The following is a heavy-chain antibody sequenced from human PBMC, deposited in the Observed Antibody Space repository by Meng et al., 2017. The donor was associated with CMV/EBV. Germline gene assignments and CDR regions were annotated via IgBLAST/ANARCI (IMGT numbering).Heavy chain of an antibody. V-gene: IGHV1-18*01. Sequence: YNFNTYGITWVRQAPGQGLEWMGWISVSTGDTNYAQNLQDRLILTTDTSTNTAHMELRSLRSDDTALYYCTKLGRVGSSPQYNWFDTWGQGTLVTVSS. J-gene: IGHJ5*02. CDR1: YNFNTYG. CDR3: TKLGRVGSSPQYNWFDT. CDR2: ISVSTGDT. D-gene: IGHD3-16*01.